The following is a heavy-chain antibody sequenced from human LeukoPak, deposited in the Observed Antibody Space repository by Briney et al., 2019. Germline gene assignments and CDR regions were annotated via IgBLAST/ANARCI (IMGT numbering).Heavy chain of an antibody. CDR1: GGSISSNY. CDR3: ARGEMIVVPGAFDS. D-gene: IGHD3-22*01. V-gene: IGHV4-4*07. Sequence: SETLSLTCTDPGGSISSNYWSWIRPPAGKGLEWIGRIYTGGSTNYNPSLKSRVTMSVDTSKHQFSLKLSSVTAADTAVYYCARGEMIVVPGAFDSWGQGTMVTVSS. CDR2: IYTGGST. J-gene: IGHJ3*02.